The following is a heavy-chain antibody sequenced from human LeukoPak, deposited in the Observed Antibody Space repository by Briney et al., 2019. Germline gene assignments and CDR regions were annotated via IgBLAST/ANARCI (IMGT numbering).Heavy chain of an antibody. J-gene: IGHJ5*02. Sequence: GASVNVSFKASGGTFSSYAISWVRQAPGQGLEWMGGIIPIFGTANYAQKFQGRVTITADESTSTAYMELSSLRSEDTAVYYCARVAEYQLLYGGWFDPWGQGTLVTVSS. CDR3: ARVAEYQLLYGGWFDP. V-gene: IGHV1-69*13. D-gene: IGHD2-2*02. CDR1: GGTFSSYA. CDR2: IIPIFGTA.